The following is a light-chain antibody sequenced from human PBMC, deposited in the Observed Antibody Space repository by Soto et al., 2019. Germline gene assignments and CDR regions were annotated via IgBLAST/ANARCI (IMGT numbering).Light chain of an antibody. CDR2: DVS. CDR1: SSDVGGNKY. CDR3: SAFRGSSYV. V-gene: IGLV2-14*03. Sequence: HSVLTNPASVSSAHLQSSRISNTGTSSDVGGNKYVSWYQHYPGRAPKLMICDVSNRPSGVSNRFSGSKSGNTASLTISGLQAEDEADYYCSAFRGSSYVFGTGTKVTVL. J-gene: IGLJ1*01.